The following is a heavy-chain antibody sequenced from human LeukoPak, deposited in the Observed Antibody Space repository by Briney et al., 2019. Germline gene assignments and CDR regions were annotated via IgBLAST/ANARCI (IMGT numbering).Heavy chain of an antibody. V-gene: IGHV3-49*03. D-gene: IGHD2-2*01. Sequence: PGGSLRLSCTTSGFTFGDYAMSWFRQAPGKGLERVGFTRSKAYGGPTEYAASVKGRFTISRDASKSIAYLQMNSLRAEDTAVYHCAREWSDIVVVPAAPGELGYYGMDVWGQGTTVTVSS. CDR1: GFTFGDYA. CDR3: AREWSDIVVVPAAPGELGYYGMDV. CDR2: TRSKAYGGPT. J-gene: IGHJ6*02.